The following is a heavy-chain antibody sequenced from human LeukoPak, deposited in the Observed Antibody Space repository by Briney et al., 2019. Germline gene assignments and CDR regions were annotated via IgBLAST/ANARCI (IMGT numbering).Heavy chain of an antibody. V-gene: IGHV4-4*07. CDR2: IYTSGST. Sequence: SETLSLTCTVSGGSISSYYWSWIRQPAGKGLEWIGRIYTSGSTNYNPSLKSRVTMSVDTSKKQFSLNLSSVTAADTAVYYCATTPREYSSTWYYFDYWGQGILVTVSS. J-gene: IGHJ4*02. D-gene: IGHD6-13*01. CDR1: GGSISSYY. CDR3: ATTPREYSSTWYYFDY.